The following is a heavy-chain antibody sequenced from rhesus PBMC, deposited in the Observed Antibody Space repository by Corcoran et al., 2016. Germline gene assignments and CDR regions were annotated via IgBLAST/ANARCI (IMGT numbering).Heavy chain of an antibody. V-gene: IGHV4-73*01. CDR2: IYGNSAST. CDR1: GGSISGYYY. J-gene: IGHJ2*01. CDR3: ARRPPGNAKYWYFDL. Sequence: QVQLQQWGEGLVKPSETLSLTCAVYGGSISGYYYWSWIRQPPGKGLEWIGYIYGNSASTNDNPSLKNRVTSSKDTSNNQFSLKLSSGTAADTAVYYCARRPPGNAKYWYFDLWGPGTPITISS.